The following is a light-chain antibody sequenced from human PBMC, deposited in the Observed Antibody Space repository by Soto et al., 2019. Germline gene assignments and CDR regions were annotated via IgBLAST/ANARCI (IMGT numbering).Light chain of an antibody. J-gene: IGKJ4*01. Sequence: ELVLTQSPGTLSLSPGERATLSCRVSQSVSSSYLAWYQQKPGQAPRLLIYGASSRATGIPDRFSDSGSGTDFTLTISRLEPEDFAVHYCQQYGSSPYTFGGGTKVDIK. CDR2: GAS. CDR3: QQYGSSPYT. V-gene: IGKV3-20*01. CDR1: QSVSSSY.